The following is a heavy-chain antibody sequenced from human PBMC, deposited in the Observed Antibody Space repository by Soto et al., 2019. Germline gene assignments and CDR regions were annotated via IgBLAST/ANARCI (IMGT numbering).Heavy chain of an antibody. V-gene: IGHV3-23*01. J-gene: IGHJ1*01. CDR1: GFTFSSYA. CDR3: AKGPSYSGSAPFQH. CDR2: ISGSDGST. D-gene: IGHD1-26*01. Sequence: QLLESGGGLVQPGGSLRLSCAASGFTFSSYAMSWVRQAPGKGLEWVSTISGSDGSTYYADSVKGRFTISRDNSKLTLLLQMNSLRAADTAVYYCAKGPSYSGSAPFQHWGQGTLVTVSS.